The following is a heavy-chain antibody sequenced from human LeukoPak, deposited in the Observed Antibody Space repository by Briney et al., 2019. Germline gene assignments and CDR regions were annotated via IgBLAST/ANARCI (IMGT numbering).Heavy chain of an antibody. CDR3: ARVKGVLRFLEWSQFYFDY. V-gene: IGHV4-39*07. Sequence: SETLSLTCTVSGGSISSYYWGWIRQPPGKGLEWIGSIYYSGSTYYNPSLKSRVTISVDTSKNQFSLKLSSVTAADTAVYYCARVKGVLRFLEWSQFYFDYWGQGTLVTVSS. CDR1: GGSISSYY. J-gene: IGHJ4*02. CDR2: IYYSGST. D-gene: IGHD3-3*01.